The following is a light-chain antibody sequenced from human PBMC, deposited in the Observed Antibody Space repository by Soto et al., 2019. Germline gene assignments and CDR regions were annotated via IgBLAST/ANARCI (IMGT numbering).Light chain of an antibody. J-gene: IGKJ4*01. Sequence: EIVLTQPPATLSLSPGERATLSCRASQSISNYLAWYQQKPGQAPRLLIYDASNRATGIPARFSGSGSGADFTLPISSREPEDFAVYYCQQRSNWPPRLTFGGGTKVEIK. V-gene: IGKV3-11*01. CDR1: QSISNY. CDR3: QQRSNWPPRLT. CDR2: DAS.